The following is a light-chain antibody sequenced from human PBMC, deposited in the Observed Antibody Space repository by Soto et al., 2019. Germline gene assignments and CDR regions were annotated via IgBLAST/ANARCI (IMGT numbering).Light chain of an antibody. CDR3: HQYNSWPRT. J-gene: IGKJ1*01. Sequence: EVAVTQSPATLSVSPGERVTLSCRASQSISSNLAWYQQKPGRAPRLLMYGASTRATGIPARFSGSGSGTEFTLTISSLQSEDFAVYYCHQYNSWPRTLGRGTKVEIK. CDR1: QSISSN. V-gene: IGKV3-15*01. CDR2: GAS.